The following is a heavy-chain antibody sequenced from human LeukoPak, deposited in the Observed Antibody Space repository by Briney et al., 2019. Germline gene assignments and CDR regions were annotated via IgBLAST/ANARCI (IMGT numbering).Heavy chain of an antibody. Sequence: ASVKVSCKASGYTFTSYYIHWVRQAPGQGLEWMGIINPSGGSTTYAQNFQGRVTMTRDTSTGTVYMELSSLRSEDSAVYYCARGWDLTDYWGQGTLVTVSS. J-gene: IGHJ4*02. CDR1: GYTFTSYY. V-gene: IGHV1-46*01. CDR2: INPSGGST. D-gene: IGHD1-26*01. CDR3: ARGWDLTDY.